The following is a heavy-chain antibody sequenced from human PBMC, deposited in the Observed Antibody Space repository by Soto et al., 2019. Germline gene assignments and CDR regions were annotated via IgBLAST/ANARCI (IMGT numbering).Heavy chain of an antibody. D-gene: IGHD2-15*01. CDR1: GYTFTSYG. Sequence: QVQLVQSGAEVKKPGASVKVSCKASGYTFTSYGISWVRQAPGQGLEWMGWISAYNGNTKYAQKIQGRVTMTTDTSTTTASMELRSLRADDTAVYYCATGGADCIDGKCPLNWFDPWGQGTLVSVSS. CDR3: ATGGADCIDGKCPLNWFDP. J-gene: IGHJ5*02. V-gene: IGHV1-18*01. CDR2: ISAYNGNT.